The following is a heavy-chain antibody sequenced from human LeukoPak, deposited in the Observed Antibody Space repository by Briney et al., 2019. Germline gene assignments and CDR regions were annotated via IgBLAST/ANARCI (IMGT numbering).Heavy chain of an antibody. V-gene: IGHV4-59*01. J-gene: IGHJ3*02. CDR3: ARVFGSGYDFRGAFDI. CDR2: IYYTGSS. Sequence: SETLSLTSTVSGGSISTYYWTWVRQPPGKGLEWIAYIYYTGSSNYNPSLKSRVTISVDTSKDQFSLKLISATAADTAVYYCARVFGSGYDFRGAFDIWGQGTMVTVSS. D-gene: IGHD5-12*01. CDR1: GGSISTYY.